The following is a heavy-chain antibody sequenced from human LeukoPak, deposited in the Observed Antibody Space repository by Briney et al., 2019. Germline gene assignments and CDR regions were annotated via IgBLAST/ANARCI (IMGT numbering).Heavy chain of an antibody. V-gene: IGHV4-39*01. Sequence: PSETLSLTCTVSGGSISSSSYYWGWIRQPPGKGLEWIGSIYYSGSTYYNPSLKSRVTISVDTSKNQLSLKLSSVSAADTAVYYCARHPDYYDSSGYYYWGQGTLVTVSS. CDR3: ARHPDYYDSSGYYY. CDR1: GGSISSSSYY. D-gene: IGHD3-22*01. CDR2: IYYSGST. J-gene: IGHJ4*02.